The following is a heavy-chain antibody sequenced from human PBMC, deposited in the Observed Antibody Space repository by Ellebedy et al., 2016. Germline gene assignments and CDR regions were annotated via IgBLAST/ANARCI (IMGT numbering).Heavy chain of an antibody. Sequence: GESLKISXAASGFTFGPYSMNWVRQTPGKGLEWISYISNSGSTKYYADSVKGRFAISRDNAKNSLYLQMNSLRAEDTAVYYCARDADGNFDVWGRGTLVTVSS. J-gene: IGHJ2*01. CDR2: ISNSGSTK. CDR1: GFTFGPYS. CDR3: ARDADGNFDV. D-gene: IGHD1-26*01. V-gene: IGHV3-48*04.